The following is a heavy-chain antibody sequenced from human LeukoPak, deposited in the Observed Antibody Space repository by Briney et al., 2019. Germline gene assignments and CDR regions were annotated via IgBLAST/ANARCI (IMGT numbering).Heavy chain of an antibody. V-gene: IGHV1-8*01. CDR2: MNPNTANT. CDR1: GYTFTSYD. D-gene: IGHD3-10*01. CDR3: ARGDFHSYYGSGSYNY. Sequence: ASVKVSCKASGYTFTSYDINWVRQATGQGLEWIGWMNPNTANTGYAQKFQGRVTMTRNTSISTAYMELSSLRSEDTAVYYCARGDFHSYYGSGSYNYWGQGTLVTVSS. J-gene: IGHJ4*02.